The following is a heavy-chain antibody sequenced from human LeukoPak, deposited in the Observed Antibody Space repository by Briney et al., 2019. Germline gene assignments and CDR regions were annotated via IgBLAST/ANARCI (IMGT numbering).Heavy chain of an antibody. CDR1: GYSFTSYW. J-gene: IGHJ4*02. V-gene: IGHV5-51*01. CDR2: IYPGDSDT. CDR3: ARRRSSTLIDY. Sequence: GESLKSSCKGSGYSFTSYWIGWVRHVPGKGLEYMGIIYPGDSDTRYSPSFQGQVTISADKSISTAYLQWSSLKASDTAMYFCARRRSSTLIDYWGQGTLVTVSS. D-gene: IGHD3-10*01.